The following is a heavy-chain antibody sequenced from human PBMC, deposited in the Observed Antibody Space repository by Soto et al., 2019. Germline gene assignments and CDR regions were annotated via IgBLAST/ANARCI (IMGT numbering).Heavy chain of an antibody. CDR1: GGSISSYY. Sequence: SETLSLTCTVSGGSISSYYWSWIRQPPGKGLEWIGYIYYSGSTNYNPSLKSRVTISVDTSKNQFSLKLSSVTAADTAVYYCARGLRGIAAAGRVFDYWGQGTLVTVSS. CDR3: ARGLRGIAAAGRVFDY. CDR2: IYYSGST. D-gene: IGHD6-13*01. J-gene: IGHJ4*02. V-gene: IGHV4-59*01.